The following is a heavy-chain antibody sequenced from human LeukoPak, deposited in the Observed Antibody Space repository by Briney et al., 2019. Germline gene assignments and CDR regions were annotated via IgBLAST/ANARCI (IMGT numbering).Heavy chain of an antibody. J-gene: IGHJ4*01. Sequence: PGGSLRLSCAASGFTFSSYWMSWVRRAPGKGLEWVANIKQDGSEKYYVDSVKGRFTISRDNAKNSLYLQMNSLRPEDTAVYYCARDLSWYASPLGEWWGXGTLVTVSS. CDR3: ARDLSWYASPLGEW. D-gene: IGHD6-13*01. CDR1: GFTFSSYW. CDR2: IKQDGSEK. V-gene: IGHV3-7*01.